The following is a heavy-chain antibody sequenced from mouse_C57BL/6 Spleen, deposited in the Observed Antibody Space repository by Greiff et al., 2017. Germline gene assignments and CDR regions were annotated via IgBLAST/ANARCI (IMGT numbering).Heavy chain of an antibody. CDR3: ARGRANWEDFDV. CDR2: INPGSGGT. J-gene: IGHJ1*03. V-gene: IGHV1-54*01. Sequence: QVQLKQSGAELVRPGTSVKVSCKASGYAFTNYLIEWVKQRPGQGLEWIGVINPGSGGTNYNEKFKGKATLTADKSSSTAYMQLSSLTSEDSAVYFCARGRANWEDFDVWGTGTTVTVSS. D-gene: IGHD4-1*01. CDR1: GYAFTNYL.